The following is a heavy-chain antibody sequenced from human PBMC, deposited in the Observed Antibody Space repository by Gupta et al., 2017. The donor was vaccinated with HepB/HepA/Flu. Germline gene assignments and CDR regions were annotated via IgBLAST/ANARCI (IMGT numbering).Heavy chain of an antibody. D-gene: IGHD3-22*01. J-gene: IGHJ4*02. Sequence: QVQLVQSGAEVKKPGASVQVSCKASGYTFTSYGISWGRQAPGQGLEWMGWISAYTGNTNYAQKLQGRVTMTTDTSTSTAYMGLRSLRYDDTAVYYCARGYYYDSSGHSDYWGQGTLVTVSS. CDR2: ISAYTGNT. V-gene: IGHV1-18*01. CDR1: GYTFTSYG. CDR3: ARGYYYDSSGHSDY.